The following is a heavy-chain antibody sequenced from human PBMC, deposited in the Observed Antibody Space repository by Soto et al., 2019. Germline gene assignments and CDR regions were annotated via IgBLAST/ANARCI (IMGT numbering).Heavy chain of an antibody. V-gene: IGHV3-21*01. CDR2: ISSSSSYI. D-gene: IGHD6-13*01. J-gene: IGHJ4*02. CDR1: GFTFSSYS. Sequence: GGSLRLSCAASGFTFSSYSMNWVRQAPGKGLEWVSSISSSSSYIYYADSVKGRFTISRDNAKNSLYLQMNSLRAEDTAVYYCARDSSSWYFDYWGQGTLVTVSS. CDR3: ARDSSSWYFDY.